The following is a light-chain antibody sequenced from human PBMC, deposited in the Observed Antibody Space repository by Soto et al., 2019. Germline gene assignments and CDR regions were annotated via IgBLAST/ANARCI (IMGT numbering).Light chain of an antibody. Sequence: QSALTQPASVSGSPGQSFTISCTGTSSDVGGYNYVSWYQQHPGKAPKLMIYEVSNRPSGVSNRFSGSKSGNTASLTISGLQAEDEADYYCSSYTSSRFTFGGGTKLTVL. CDR1: SSDVGGYNY. CDR2: EVS. CDR3: SSYTSSRFT. V-gene: IGLV2-14*01. J-gene: IGLJ2*01.